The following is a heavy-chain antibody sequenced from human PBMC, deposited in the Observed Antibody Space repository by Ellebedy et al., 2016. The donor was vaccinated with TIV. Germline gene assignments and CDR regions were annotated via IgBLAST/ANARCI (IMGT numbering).Heavy chain of an antibody. Sequence: SETLSLTXAVYGGSFSSYYWNWIRQPPGKGLEWIGSMFHSGSTYYNPSLKSRVTISVDTSKNQMSLKVTSVTAADTAIYYCARMRSYGFSTPAYWGQGTLVSVSS. D-gene: IGHD3-16*01. J-gene: IGHJ4*02. CDR3: ARMRSYGFSTPAY. CDR1: GGSFSSYY. CDR2: MFHSGST. V-gene: IGHV4-34*12.